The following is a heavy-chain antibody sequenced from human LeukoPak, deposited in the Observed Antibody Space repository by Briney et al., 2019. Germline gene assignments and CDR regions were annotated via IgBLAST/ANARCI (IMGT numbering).Heavy chain of an antibody. CDR2: ISSSSSYI. V-gene: IGHV3-21*01. Sequence: GGSLRLSCAASGFTFSSYSMNWVRQAPGKGLEWVSSISSSSSYIYYADSVKGRFTISRDNAKNSLYLQMNSLRAEDTAVYYCARDRNYDFWSGPYFGYWGQGTLVTVSS. D-gene: IGHD3-3*01. CDR1: GFTFSSYS. J-gene: IGHJ4*02. CDR3: ARDRNYDFWSGPYFGY.